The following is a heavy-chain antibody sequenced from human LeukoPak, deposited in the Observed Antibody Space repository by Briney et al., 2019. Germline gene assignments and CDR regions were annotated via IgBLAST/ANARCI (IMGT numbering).Heavy chain of an antibody. CDR2: INSDSGGT. J-gene: IGHJ4*02. V-gene: IGHV1-2*02. CDR3: ARDTITVTTPYFDY. CDR1: GYTFTGYY. Sequence: ASVKVSCKASGYTFTGYYIDWVRQAPEQGLEWMGWINSDSGGTNYAQKFQGRVTMTRDTSTSTAYMELSSLRSDDTAFYYCARDTITVTTPYFDYWGQGTLVTVPS. D-gene: IGHD4-17*01.